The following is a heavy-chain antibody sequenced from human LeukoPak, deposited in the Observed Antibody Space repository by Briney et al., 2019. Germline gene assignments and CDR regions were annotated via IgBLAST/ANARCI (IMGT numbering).Heavy chain of an antibody. Sequence: PSETLSLTCSVSSDSISTYDWSWSRQPAGKGLEGLGQIFTSGSATYNSSPKSRLTMSVDKSKNQVSLKLISVTAADTAIYYCARHSPSGWYFFDFWGRGTMVSVSS. CDR1: SDSISTYD. CDR3: ARHSPSGWYFFDF. D-gene: IGHD6-19*01. CDR2: IFTSGSA. J-gene: IGHJ4*02. V-gene: IGHV4-4*07.